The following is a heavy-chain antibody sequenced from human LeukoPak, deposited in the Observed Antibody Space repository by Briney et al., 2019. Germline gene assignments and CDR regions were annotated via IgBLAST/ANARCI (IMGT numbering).Heavy chain of an antibody. J-gene: IGHJ5*02. CDR2: IYYSGST. V-gene: IGHV4-39*01. CDR3: ARTPEVVGWFDP. CDR1: GGSISSSTDY. Sequence: SETLSLTCTVSGGSISSSTDYWGWIRQPPGKGLEWIGSIYYSGSTYYNPSLESRVTMSVDTPKNQFSLKMSSVTAADTAVYYCARTPEVVGWFDPWGQGTLVTVSS.